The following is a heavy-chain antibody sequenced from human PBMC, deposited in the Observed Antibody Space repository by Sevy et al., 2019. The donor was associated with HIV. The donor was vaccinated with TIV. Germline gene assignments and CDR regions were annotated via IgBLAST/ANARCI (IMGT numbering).Heavy chain of an antibody. V-gene: IGHV4-30-4*01. D-gene: IGHD6-13*01. CDR1: GGSITSGDYY. J-gene: IGHJ5*02. CDR2: IYYSGTT. Sequence: SETLSLTCTVSGGSITSGDYYWTWIRQSPGKGLEWIGYIYYSGTTYYNPSFKSRVSISVDTSKNQFSLNLRSVTAADTAVYYCARYCIHSSPYNWFDPWGEGALVTVSS. CDR3: ARYCIHSSPYNWFDP.